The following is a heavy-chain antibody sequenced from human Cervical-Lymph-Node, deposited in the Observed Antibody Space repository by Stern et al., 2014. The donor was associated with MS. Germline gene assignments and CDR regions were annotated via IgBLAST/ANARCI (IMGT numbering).Heavy chain of an antibody. J-gene: IGHJ4*02. CDR2: ITPVFGTT. CDR1: GDTFSSYA. CDR3: ARGGGLVGYFDY. D-gene: IGHD1-26*01. Sequence: QLVQSGAEVKKPGSSVKVSCKASGDTFSSYAINWVRQVPGQGLEWMGGITPVFGTTTYEQKFQGRVTITADKSTNTAYMELMTLRSEDTAVYYCARGGGLVGYFDYWGQGTLVSVSS. V-gene: IGHV1-69*06.